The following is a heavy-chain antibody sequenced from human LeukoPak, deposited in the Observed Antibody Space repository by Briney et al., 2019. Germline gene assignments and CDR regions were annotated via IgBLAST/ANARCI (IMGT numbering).Heavy chain of an antibody. V-gene: IGHV1-58*02. Sequence: ASVKVSCKASGFTFTSSAMQWVRQARGQRLEWIGWIVVGSGNTNYVQKFQERVTITRDMSTSTAYMELSSLRSEDTAVYYCAAAATYYYDSRGYYYLGGLYYYAMDVWGQGTTVTVSS. J-gene: IGHJ6*02. D-gene: IGHD3-22*01. CDR2: IVVGSGNT. CDR3: AAAATYYYDSRGYYYLGGLYYYAMDV. CDR1: GFTFTSSA.